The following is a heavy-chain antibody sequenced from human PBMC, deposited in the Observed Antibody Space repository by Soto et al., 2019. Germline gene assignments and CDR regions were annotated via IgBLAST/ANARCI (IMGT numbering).Heavy chain of an antibody. CDR3: ARSPRSSPYFDY. CDR1: GNTFPAYW. Sequence: SGESLKISCKVSGNTFPAYWIGWVRQMPGKGLEWMGVIFPGDFDTRYSPSFHGKVTISADRSINTAYLQWNSLEASDTAFYFCARSPRSSPYFDYWGQGALVTVSS. CDR2: IFPGDFDT. V-gene: IGHV5-51*01. D-gene: IGHD6-13*01. J-gene: IGHJ4*02.